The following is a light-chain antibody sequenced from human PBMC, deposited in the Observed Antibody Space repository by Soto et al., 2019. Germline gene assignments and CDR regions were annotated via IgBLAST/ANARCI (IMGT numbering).Light chain of an antibody. CDR3: QSYDRALSVVV. V-gene: IGLV1-40*01. Sequence: QPVLTQPPSVSGAPGQRVTISCTGSSSNTGAGYDVQWYQQVPGTAPKLLMYVNSKRPSGVPDRFSGSKSGTSASLAITGLQAEDEADYYCQSYDRALSVVVFGGGTKLTVL. CDR1: SSNTGAGYD. J-gene: IGLJ2*01. CDR2: VNS.